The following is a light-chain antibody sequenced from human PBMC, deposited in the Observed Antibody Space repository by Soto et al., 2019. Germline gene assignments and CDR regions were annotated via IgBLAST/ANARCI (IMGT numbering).Light chain of an antibody. J-gene: IGLJ3*02. Sequence: QSVLTQPPSASGTPGQRVTISCSGSSSNIGSNYVYWYQQLPGTAPKLLIYRSDQRPSGVPDRFSGSKSYTSASLAISGLRSEDEADYYCATWDDSLSGVVFGGGTKLTVL. V-gene: IGLV1-47*01. CDR3: ATWDDSLSGVV. CDR1: SSNIGSNY. CDR2: RSD.